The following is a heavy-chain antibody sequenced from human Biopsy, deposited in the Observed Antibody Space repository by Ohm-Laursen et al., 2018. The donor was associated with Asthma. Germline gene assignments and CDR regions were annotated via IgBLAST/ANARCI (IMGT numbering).Heavy chain of an antibody. CDR1: GYTFNSAG. J-gene: IGHJ6*02. CDR3: ARAVDYSHYYGIDV. D-gene: IGHD3-10*01. V-gene: IGHV1-18*01. CDR2: ISVYNGNT. Sequence: ESSVKVSCKTSGYTFNSAGITWARQAPGRGLEWMGWISVYNGNTKVAQKLQDRVTMITDTSTSTAYMELRSLRSDDTAVYFCARAVDYSHYYGIDVWGQGTTVTVS.